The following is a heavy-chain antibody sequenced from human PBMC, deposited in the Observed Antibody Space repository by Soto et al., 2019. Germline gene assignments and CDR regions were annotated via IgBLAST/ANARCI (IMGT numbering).Heavy chain of an antibody. CDR1: GFTFSIYS. V-gene: IGHV3-23*01. Sequence: GGSLRLSCAASGFTFSIYSMNWVRQAPGKGLEWVSLISGSGGSTHYADSVEGRFTISRDNSKNTLYLEMDSLRAEDTAVYYCAKVVKYDVLTGYYKGPDYYGMDVWGQGTTVTVSS. CDR2: ISGSGGST. CDR3: AKVVKYDVLTGYYKGPDYYGMDV. J-gene: IGHJ6*02. D-gene: IGHD3-9*01.